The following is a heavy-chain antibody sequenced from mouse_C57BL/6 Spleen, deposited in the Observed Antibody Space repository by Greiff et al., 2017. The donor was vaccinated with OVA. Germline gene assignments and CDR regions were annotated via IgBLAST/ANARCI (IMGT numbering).Heavy chain of an antibody. J-gene: IGHJ3*01. CDR3: ASSSGYLWFAY. CDR1: GYTFTDYN. CDR2: INPNNGGT. D-gene: IGHD3-2*02. Sequence: VQLQQSGPELVKPGASVKMSCKASGYTFTDYNMHWVKQSHGKSLEWIGYINPNNGGTSYNQKFKGKATLTVNKSSSTAYMVLRSLTSEDSAVYYCASSSGYLWFAYWGQGTLVTVSA. V-gene: IGHV1-22*01.